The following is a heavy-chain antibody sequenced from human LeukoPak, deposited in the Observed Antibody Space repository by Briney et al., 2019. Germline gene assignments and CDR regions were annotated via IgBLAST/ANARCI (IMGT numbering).Heavy chain of an antibody. D-gene: IGHD3-10*01. Sequence: GESLKISCKGSGYSFTSYWIGWVRQMPGKGLEWMGIIYPGDSDTRYSPSFQGQVTISADKSISTAYLQWSSLKASDTAMYYCARYSSHAYYGSGSYIIDYWGQGTLVTVSS. CDR3: ARYSSHAYYGSGSYIIDY. CDR1: GYSFTSYW. J-gene: IGHJ4*02. CDR2: IYPGDSDT. V-gene: IGHV5-51*01.